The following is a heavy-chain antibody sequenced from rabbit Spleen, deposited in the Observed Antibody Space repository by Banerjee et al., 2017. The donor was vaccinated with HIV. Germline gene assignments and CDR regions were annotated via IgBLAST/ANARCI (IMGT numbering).Heavy chain of an antibody. CDR2: VFTGNVKT. D-gene: IGHD4-2*01. J-gene: IGHJ4*02. CDR1: GIDFSRGYD. CDR3: ARDAGSGGRSFATWIQF. V-gene: IGHV1S40*01. Sequence: QQLVESGGGLVKPGASLTLTCKASGIDFSRGYDMCWVRLAPGKGLEWIGCVFTGNVKTYYASWAKGRFTISKTSSTTVTLQMTSLTVADTATYFCARDAGSGGRSFATWIQFWGPGTLVTVS.